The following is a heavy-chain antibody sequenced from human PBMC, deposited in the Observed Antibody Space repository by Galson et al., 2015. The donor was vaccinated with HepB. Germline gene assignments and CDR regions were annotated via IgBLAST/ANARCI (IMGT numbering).Heavy chain of an antibody. CDR3: AKTPLYCTSTTCYYDMDV. J-gene: IGHJ6*02. Sequence: SLRLSCAASGFTFSSYAMTWVRQAPGKGLEWVSGISGSGGNTYYADSVKGRLTISRDNSKNTLFLQMNSLRAEDTAVYYCAKTPLYCTSTTCYYDMDVWGQGTTVTVSS. V-gene: IGHV3-23*01. CDR2: ISGSGGNT. CDR1: GFTFSSYA. D-gene: IGHD2-2*01.